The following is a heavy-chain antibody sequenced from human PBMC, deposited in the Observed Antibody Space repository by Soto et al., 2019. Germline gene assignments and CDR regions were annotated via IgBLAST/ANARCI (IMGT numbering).Heavy chain of an antibody. CDR3: ARASLYCTNGVCQRGDQDY. Sequence: QVQLQESGPGLVKPSQTLSLTCTVSGGSISSGGYYWSWIRQHPGKGLEWIGYIYYSGSTYYNPSLKIRVTISVDTSKNQFSLKLSSVTAADTAVYYCARASLYCTNGVCQRGDQDYWGQGTLVTVSS. CDR1: GGSISSGGYY. V-gene: IGHV4-31*03. CDR2: IYYSGST. D-gene: IGHD2-8*01. J-gene: IGHJ4*02.